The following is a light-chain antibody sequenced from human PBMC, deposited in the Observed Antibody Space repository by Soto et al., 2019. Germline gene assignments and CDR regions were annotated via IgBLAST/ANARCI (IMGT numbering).Light chain of an antibody. CDR1: QGIRNY. CDR2: AAS. CDR3: QNYNSAPPLT. V-gene: IGKV1-27*01. J-gene: IGKJ4*01. Sequence: DIQMTQSPSSLSASVGDRVTITCRARQGIRNYIAWYQQKPGKGPKLLIYAASTLQSGVPSRFSGSGSGTDFTLTISSLQPEDVATYYCQNYNSAPPLTFGGGTKVEIK.